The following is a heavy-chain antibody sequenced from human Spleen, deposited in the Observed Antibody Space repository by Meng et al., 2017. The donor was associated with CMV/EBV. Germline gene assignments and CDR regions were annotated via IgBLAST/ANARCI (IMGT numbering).Heavy chain of an antibody. CDR1: RGSISRGRDH. V-gene: IGHV4-31*03. J-gene: IGHJ5*02. Sequence: LRLSCTVSRGSISRGRDHWSWIRQHPGKGLEWIGYISYSGTTYYNPSLKSRISISVDTSKTQFSLQLSSVTAADTAVYYCASSSSWRNWFDPWGQGTLVTVSS. D-gene: IGHD6-13*01. CDR2: ISYSGTT. CDR3: ASSSSWRNWFDP.